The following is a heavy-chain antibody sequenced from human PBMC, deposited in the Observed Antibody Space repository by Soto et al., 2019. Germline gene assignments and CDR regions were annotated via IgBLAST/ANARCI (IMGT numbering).Heavy chain of an antibody. CDR3: AKSRDAYNFYFYYGMDV. CDR1: GFTFSNYG. D-gene: IGHD2-2*01. V-gene: IGHV3-30*18. CDR2: ILYDGSNK. J-gene: IGHJ6*02. Sequence: GGSLRLSCAASGFTFSNYGMHWVRQTPGKGLEWVALILYDGSNKYYADSVKGRFTISRDNSKNTLYLQVSSLRAEDTAVYYCAKSRDAYNFYFYYGMDVWGQGTTVTRLL.